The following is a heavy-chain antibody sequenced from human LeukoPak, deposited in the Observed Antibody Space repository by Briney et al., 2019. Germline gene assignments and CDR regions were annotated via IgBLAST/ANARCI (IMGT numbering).Heavy chain of an antibody. CDR1: GGSISSSSYY. D-gene: IGHD1-26*01. Sequence: SETLSLTCTVSGGSISSSSYYWGWIRQPPGKGLEWIGSIYYSGSTYYNPSLKSRVTISVDTSKNQFSLKLSSVTAADTAVYYCAREVGSGSYDTLFDYWGQGTLVTVSS. V-gene: IGHV4-39*02. CDR3: AREVGSGSYDTLFDY. CDR2: IYYSGST. J-gene: IGHJ4*02.